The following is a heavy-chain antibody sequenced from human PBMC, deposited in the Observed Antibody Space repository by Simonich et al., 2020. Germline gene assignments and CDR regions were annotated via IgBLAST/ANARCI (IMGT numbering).Heavy chain of an antibody. CDR2: ISGSGGST. CDR3: AKDLGERITMIVVVIDAFDI. J-gene: IGHJ3*02. V-gene: IGHV3-23*01. D-gene: IGHD3-22*01. CDR1: GFTFSSYA. Sequence: GGGLVQPGGSLRLSCAASGFTFSSYAMGWVRQAPGKGLRGVSAISGSGGSTYYADSVKGRFTISRDNSKNTLYLQMNSLRAEDTAVYYCAKDLGERITMIVVVIDAFDIWGQGTMVTVSS.